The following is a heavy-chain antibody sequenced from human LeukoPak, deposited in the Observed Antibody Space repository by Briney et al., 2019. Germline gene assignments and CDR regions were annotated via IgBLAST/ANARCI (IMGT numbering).Heavy chain of an antibody. CDR3: ARGGGRGVIFRSNDY. CDR2: INPNSGVT. V-gene: IGHV1-2*02. D-gene: IGHD3-10*01. J-gene: IGHJ4*02. Sequence: ASVKVSCKASGYTFTSYGISGVRQAPGQGLEWMGWINPNSGVTDYAQKFQGRVTMTKDTSISTAYMELSSLRSDDTAVYYCARGGGRGVIFRSNDYWGQGTLVTVSS. CDR1: GYTFTSYG.